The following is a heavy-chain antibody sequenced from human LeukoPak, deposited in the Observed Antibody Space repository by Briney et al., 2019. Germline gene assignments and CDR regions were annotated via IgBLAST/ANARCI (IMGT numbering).Heavy chain of an antibody. CDR1: GYSISSGYY. V-gene: IGHV4-38-2*02. Sequence: PSETLSLTCTVSGYSISSGYYWGWIRQPPGKGLEWIGSIYHSGSTYYNPSLKSRVTISVDTSKNQFSLKLSSVTAADTAVYYCARHRYCSSTSCYTEALYYFDYWGQGTLVTVSS. CDR3: ARHRYCSSTSCYTEALYYFDY. D-gene: IGHD2-2*02. J-gene: IGHJ4*02. CDR2: IYHSGST.